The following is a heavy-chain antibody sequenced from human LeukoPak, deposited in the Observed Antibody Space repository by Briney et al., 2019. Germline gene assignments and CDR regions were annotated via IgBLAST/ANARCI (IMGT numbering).Heavy chain of an antibody. CDR2: IIPILGIA. Sequence: ASVKVSCKASGGTFSSYAISWVRQAPGQGLEWMRRIIPILGIANYAQKFQGRVTITADKSTSTAYMELSSLRSEDTAVYYCARDRAVMATNPNWFDPWGQGTLVTVSS. D-gene: IGHD5-24*01. CDR3: ARDRAVMATNPNWFDP. CDR1: GGTFSSYA. J-gene: IGHJ5*02. V-gene: IGHV1-69*04.